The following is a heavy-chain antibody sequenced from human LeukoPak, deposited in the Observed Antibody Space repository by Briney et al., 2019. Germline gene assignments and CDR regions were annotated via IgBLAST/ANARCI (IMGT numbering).Heavy chain of an antibody. CDR1: GFTFSSYW. Sequence: GGSLRLSCAASGFTFSSYWMHWVRQALGKGLVWVSRINSDGSSTSYADSVKGRFTISRDNAKNTLYLQMNSLRAEDTAVYYCARDRRLVVPAANSHYPYSYGMDVWGQGTTITVSS. D-gene: IGHD2-2*01. CDR3: ARDRRLVVPAANSHYPYSYGMDV. V-gene: IGHV3-74*01. J-gene: IGHJ6*02. CDR2: INSDGSST.